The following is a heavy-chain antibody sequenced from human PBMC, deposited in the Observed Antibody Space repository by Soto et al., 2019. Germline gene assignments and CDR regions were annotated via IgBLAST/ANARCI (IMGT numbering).Heavy chain of an antibody. CDR3: AKDRSRLHRLLWFGEYSY. CDR2: ISGSVGST. CDR1: GFTFSSYA. Sequence: PGGSLRLSCAASGFTFSSYAMSWVRQAPGKGLEWVSAISGSVGSTYYADSVKGRFTISRDNSKNTLYLQMNSLRAEDTAVYYCAKDRSRLHRLLWFGEYSYWGQGTLVTVSS. J-gene: IGHJ1*01. D-gene: IGHD3-10*01. V-gene: IGHV3-23*01.